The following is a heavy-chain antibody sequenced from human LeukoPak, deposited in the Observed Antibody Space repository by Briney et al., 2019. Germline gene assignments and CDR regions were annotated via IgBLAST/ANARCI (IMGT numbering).Heavy chain of an antibody. CDR3: ATERGIAVAGSLQH. CDR1: GFTFSSYG. J-gene: IGHJ1*01. D-gene: IGHD6-19*01. Sequence: GGSLRLSCAASGFTFSSYGMHWVRQAPGKGLEWVAFIRYDGSNKYYADSVKGRFTISRDNSKNTLYLQMNSLRAEDTAVYYCATERGIAVAGSLQHWGQGTLVTVSS. CDR2: IRYDGSNK. V-gene: IGHV3-30*02.